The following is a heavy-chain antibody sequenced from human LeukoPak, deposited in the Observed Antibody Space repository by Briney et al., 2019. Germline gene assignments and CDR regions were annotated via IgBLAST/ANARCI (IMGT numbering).Heavy chain of an antibody. CDR1: GFTFSTFA. CDR3: VRDVGAVRGEVYFDY. J-gene: IGHJ4*02. D-gene: IGHD3-10*01. Sequence: TPGGSLGLSCAASGFTFSTFAMHWVRLSPGKGLEWVSSITGSGPYMLYADSVKHRFTISRDNTKNLLYLEMNSLRAEDTAMYFCVRDVGAVRGEVYFDYWGQGTLVTVSS. CDR2: ITGSGPYM. V-gene: IGHV3-21*06.